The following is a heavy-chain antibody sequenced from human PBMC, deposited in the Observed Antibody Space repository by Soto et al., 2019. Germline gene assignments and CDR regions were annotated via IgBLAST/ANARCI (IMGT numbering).Heavy chain of an antibody. V-gene: IGHV1-69*04. Sequence: ASVKVSCKASGGTFSSYTISWVRQAPGQGLEWMGRIIPILGIANYAQKFQGRVTITADKSTSTAYMELSSLRSEDTAVYYCARDYGGNSYYYYGIDYWGQGTTVTVSS. CDR3: ARDYGGNSYYYYGIDY. CDR1: GGTFSSYT. CDR2: IIPILGIA. D-gene: IGHD4-17*01. J-gene: IGHJ6*02.